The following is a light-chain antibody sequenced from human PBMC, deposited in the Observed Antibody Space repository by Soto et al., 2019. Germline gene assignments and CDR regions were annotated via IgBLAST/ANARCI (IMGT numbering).Light chain of an antibody. CDR2: GAS. J-gene: IGKJ4*01. CDR1: QSVSSNY. CDR3: QQYGSSPRVT. V-gene: IGKV3-20*01. Sequence: EIVLTQSPGTLSLSPGERATLSCRASQSVSSNYLAWYQQKPGQAPRLLIYGASSRATGIPARFSGSGSGTDFTLTISRLEPEDFAVYYCQQYGSSPRVTFGGGTKVEIK.